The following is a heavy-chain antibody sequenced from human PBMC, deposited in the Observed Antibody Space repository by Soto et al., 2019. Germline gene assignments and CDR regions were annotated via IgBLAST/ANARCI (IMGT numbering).Heavy chain of an antibody. CDR3: ARDTAHDSSTLFMCEP. CDR1: GGSISSGDYY. CDR2: IYYSGST. J-gene: IGHJ5*02. D-gene: IGHD3-22*01. V-gene: IGHV4-30-4*01. Sequence: PSETLALTCTASGGSISSGDYYWSWIRQPPGKGLEWIGYIYYSGSTYYNPSLKSRVTISVDTSKNQFSLKLSSVTAADTAVYYCARDTAHDSSTLFMCEPWGQGTLVT.